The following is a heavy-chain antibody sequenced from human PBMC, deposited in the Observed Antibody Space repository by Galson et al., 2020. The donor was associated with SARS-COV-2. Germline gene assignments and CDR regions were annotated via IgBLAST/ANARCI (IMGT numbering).Heavy chain of an antibody. V-gene: IGHV1-69*02. CDR1: GGTFNSNT. J-gene: IGHJ4*02. CDR3: ATSTTVVTPLDF. Sequence: SVKVSCKASGGTFNSNTINWVRQAPGQGLEWMGRILPLLGIVDYAQKIQGTVTITADKSTSTAYMELSSLRPEDTAVYFCATSTTVVTPLDFWGPGTLVTVSS. CDR2: ILPLLGIV. D-gene: IGHD2-21*02.